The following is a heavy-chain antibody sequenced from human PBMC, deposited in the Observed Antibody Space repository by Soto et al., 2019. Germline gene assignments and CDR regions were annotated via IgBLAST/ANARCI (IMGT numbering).Heavy chain of an antibody. CDR2: TSNTGSST. J-gene: IGHJ4*02. V-gene: IGHV3-48*01. CDR1: GFTFSGHA. Sequence: EVQLVESGGGLVQPGGSLRLSCVASGFTFSGHAMNWVRQAPGKGLEWISYTSNTGSSTYYADSVKGRFIISRDNARNSLYLPLDSLRVEDTAVYYCARDPYSATTVTIFDYWGQGALVTVSS. D-gene: IGHD4-17*01. CDR3: ARDPYSATTVTIFDY.